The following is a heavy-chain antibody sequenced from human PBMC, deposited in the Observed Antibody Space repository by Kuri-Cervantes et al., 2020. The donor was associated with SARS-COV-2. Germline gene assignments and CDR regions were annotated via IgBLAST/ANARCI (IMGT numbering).Heavy chain of an antibody. CDR1: GGSISSYY. J-gene: IGHJ3*02. CDR2: IYYSGST. D-gene: IGHD6-6*01. Sequence: GSLRLSCTVSGGSISSYYWSWIRQPLGEGLEWIGYIYYSGSTNYNPSLKSRVTISVDTSKNQFSLKLSSVTAADTAVYYCARASIAARPSAFDIWGQGTMVTVSS. CDR3: ARASIAARPSAFDI. V-gene: IGHV4-59*01.